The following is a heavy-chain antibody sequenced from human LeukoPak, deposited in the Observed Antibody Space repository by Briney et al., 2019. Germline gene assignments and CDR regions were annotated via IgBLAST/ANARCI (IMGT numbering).Heavy chain of an antibody. CDR2: ISYDGSNK. CDR3: AKDGGYCSGGSCYSALDY. V-gene: IGHV3-30*18. Sequence: PGGSLRLSCAASGFTSSSYGMHWVRQAPGKGLEWVAVISYDGSNKYYADSVKGRFTISRDNSKNTLYLQMNSLRAEDTAVYYCAKDGGYCSGGSCYSALDYWGQGTLVTVSS. D-gene: IGHD2-15*01. CDR1: GFTSSSYG. J-gene: IGHJ4*02.